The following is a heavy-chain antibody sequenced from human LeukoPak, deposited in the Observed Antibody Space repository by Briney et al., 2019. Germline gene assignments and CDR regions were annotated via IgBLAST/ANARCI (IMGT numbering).Heavy chain of an antibody. V-gene: IGHV5-10-1*01. D-gene: IGHD6-13*01. CDR2: IDPSDSYT. CDR1: GYSFTRYW. CDR3: AKIATTGGYFDY. Sequence: GESLKISCKGSGYSFTRYWISWVRPLPGKGLEWMGRIDPSDSYTNYRPSFQGHVTISADKSISTAYLQWSSLKASDTAMYYCAKIATTGGYFDYWGQGTLVTVSS. J-gene: IGHJ4*02.